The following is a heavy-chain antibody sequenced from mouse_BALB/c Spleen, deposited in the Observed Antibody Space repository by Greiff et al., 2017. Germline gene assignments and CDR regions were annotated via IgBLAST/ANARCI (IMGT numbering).Heavy chain of an antibody. J-gene: IGHJ2*01. CDR1: GYAFTNYL. V-gene: IGHV1-54*01. D-gene: IGHD2-10*01. CDR3: ASSYYGNYFDY. CDR2: INPGSGGT. Sequence: QVQLQQSGAELVRPGTSVKVSCKASGYAFTNYLIEWVKQRPGQGLEWIGVINPGSGGTNYNEKFKGKATLTADKSSSTAYMQLSSLTSEDSAVYYCASSYYGNYFDYWGQGTTLTVSS.